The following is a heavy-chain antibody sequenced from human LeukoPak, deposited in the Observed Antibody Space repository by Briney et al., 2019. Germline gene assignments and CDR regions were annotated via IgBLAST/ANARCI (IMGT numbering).Heavy chain of an antibody. CDR3: ARSDFYYYDSSGYRPYFDY. CDR2: INHSGST. CDR1: GGSISSGSISSSNYY. J-gene: IGHJ4*02. V-gene: IGHV4-39*07. Sequence: SETLSLTCIVSGGSISSGSISSSNYYWSWIRQPPGKGLEWIGEINHSGSTNYNPSLKSRVTISVDTSKNQFSLKLSSVTAADTAVYYCARSDFYYYDSSGYRPYFDYWGQGTLVTVSS. D-gene: IGHD3-22*01.